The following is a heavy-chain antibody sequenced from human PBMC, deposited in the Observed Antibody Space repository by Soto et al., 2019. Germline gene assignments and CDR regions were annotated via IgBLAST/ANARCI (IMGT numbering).Heavy chain of an antibody. CDR3: ARDNFLYDSSGYFHDAVDI. V-gene: IGHV4-31*11. D-gene: IGHD3-22*01. CDR1: GGSISGGGYY. J-gene: IGHJ3*02. Sequence: QVQLQESGAGLVKPSQTLSLTCAVSGGSISGGGYYWSWIRQHPGKGLEWIGYIYYSGSTYYNPSLKSRVTISVDTSKNQFSLQLSFVTAADTAVYYCARDNFLYDSSGYFHDAVDIWGQGTMVTVSS. CDR2: IYYSGST.